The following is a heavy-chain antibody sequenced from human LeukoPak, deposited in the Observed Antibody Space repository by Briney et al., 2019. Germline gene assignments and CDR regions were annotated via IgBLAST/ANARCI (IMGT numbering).Heavy chain of an antibody. V-gene: IGHV3-53*01. CDR2: IYSGGST. J-gene: IGHJ6*02. Sequence: GSLRLSCAASGFTVSSNYMSWVRQAPGKGLEWVSVIYSGGSTYYADSVKGRFTISRDNSKNTLYLQMNSLRAEDTAVYYCARDGRTVTTTDYYYGMDVWGQGTTVTVSS. CDR1: GFTVSSNY. D-gene: IGHD4-17*01. CDR3: ARDGRTVTTTDYYYGMDV.